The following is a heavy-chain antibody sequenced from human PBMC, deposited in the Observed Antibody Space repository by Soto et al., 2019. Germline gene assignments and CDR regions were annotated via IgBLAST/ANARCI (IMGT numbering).Heavy chain of an antibody. D-gene: IGHD3-16*02. CDR1: GFTFSSYS. CDR2: ISSSSSTI. V-gene: IGHV3-48*02. J-gene: IGHJ3*02. CDR3: ARVFNNYDYVWGSYRPRGDAFDI. Sequence: GGSLRLSCAASGFTFSSYSMNWVRQAPGKGLEWVSYISSSSSTIYYADSVKGRFTISRDNAKNSLYLQMNSLRDEDTAVYYCARVFNNYDYVWGSYRPRGDAFDIWGQGTMVTVS.